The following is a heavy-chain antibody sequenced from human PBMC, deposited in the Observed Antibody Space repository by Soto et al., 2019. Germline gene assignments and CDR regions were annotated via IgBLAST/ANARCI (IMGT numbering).Heavy chain of an antibody. CDR3: AKGGRQWLVTSDFNY. CDR1: GFTFSDYA. Sequence: VQLVESGGGVVQPGRSLRLSRAASGFTFSDYAMHWVRQAPGKGLEWVAVVSHDGRNTHYADSVKGRFTISRDSSKNTVSLERTSLRAEDTAVYYCAKGGRQWLVTSDFNYWGQGALVTVSS. J-gene: IGHJ4*02. CDR2: VSHDGRNT. V-gene: IGHV3-30*18. D-gene: IGHD6-19*01.